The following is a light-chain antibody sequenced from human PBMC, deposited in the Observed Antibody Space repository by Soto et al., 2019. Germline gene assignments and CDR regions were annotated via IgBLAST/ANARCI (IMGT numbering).Light chain of an antibody. CDR1: NIGGKS. J-gene: IGLJ2*01. CDR2: DES. V-gene: IGLV3-21*02. CDR3: QVWDSSSDHVV. Sequence: SYELTQPPSVSVAPGQTARLTCGGNNIGGKSVNWYQQKPGQAPGLVVHDESDRPSGIPDRFSGSNSGNTATLTINKVEAGDEADYYRQVWDSSSDHVVFGGGTQLTVL.